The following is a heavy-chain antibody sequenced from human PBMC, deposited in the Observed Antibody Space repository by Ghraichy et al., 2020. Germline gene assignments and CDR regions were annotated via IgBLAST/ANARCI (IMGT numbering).Heavy chain of an antibody. D-gene: IGHD3-10*01. J-gene: IGHJ5*02. CDR1: GGSISSYY. V-gene: IGHV4-59*01. Sequence: SETLSLTCTVSGGSISSYYWSWIRQPPGKGLEWIGYIYYSGSTNYNPSLKSRVTISVDTSKNQFSLKLSSVTAADTAVYYCARGLDLVRGVTWRENWFDPWGQGTLVTVSS. CDR3: ARGLDLVRGVTWRENWFDP. CDR2: IYYSGST.